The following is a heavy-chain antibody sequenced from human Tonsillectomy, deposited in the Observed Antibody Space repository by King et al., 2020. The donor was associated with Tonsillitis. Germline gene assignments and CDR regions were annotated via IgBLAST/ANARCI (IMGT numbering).Heavy chain of an antibody. CDR1: GFTFSSYD. Sequence: VQLVESGGGLLQPGGSLRLSCAASGFTFSSYDMHWVRQTTGKGLEWVSAIGPAGDTYYPGSVKGRFTISRENAKNSFYLQMNSLRAEDTALYYCARAPGSRGDYYFDLWGQGTLVTVSS. V-gene: IGHV3-13*01. D-gene: IGHD3-16*01. CDR2: IGPAGDT. CDR3: ARAPGSRGDYYFDL. J-gene: IGHJ4*02.